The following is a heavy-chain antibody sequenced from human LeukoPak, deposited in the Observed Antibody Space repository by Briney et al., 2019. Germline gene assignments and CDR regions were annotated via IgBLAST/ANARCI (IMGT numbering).Heavy chain of an antibody. V-gene: IGHV3-30*18. CDR3: AKDRGYCSGGSCYGMDV. Sequence: GGSLRLSCAASGFTFSSYGMHWVRQAPGKGLEWVAVISYDGSNKYYADSVKGRFTISRDNSKNTLYLQMNSLRAEDTAVYYCAKDRGYCSGGSCYGMDVWGKGTTVTVSS. J-gene: IGHJ6*04. D-gene: IGHD2-15*01. CDR1: GFTFSSYG. CDR2: ISYDGSNK.